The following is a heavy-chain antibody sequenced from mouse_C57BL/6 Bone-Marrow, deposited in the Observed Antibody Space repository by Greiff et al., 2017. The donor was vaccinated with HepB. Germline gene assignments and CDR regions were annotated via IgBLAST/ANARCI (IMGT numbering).Heavy chain of an antibody. CDR3: ARRDYSNGFAY. V-gene: IGHV1-64*01. Sequence: QVQLQQPGAELVKPGASVKLSCKASGYTFTSYWMHWVKQRPGQGLEWIGMIHPNSGSTNYNEKFKSKATLTVDKSSSTAYMQLSSLTSEDSAVYYCARRDYSNGFAYWGQGTLVTVSA. CDR2: IHPNSGST. J-gene: IGHJ3*01. D-gene: IGHD2-5*01. CDR1: GYTFTSYW.